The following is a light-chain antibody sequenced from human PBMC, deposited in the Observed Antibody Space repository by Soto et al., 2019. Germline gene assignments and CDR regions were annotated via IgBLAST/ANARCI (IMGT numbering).Light chain of an antibody. CDR2: GAS. V-gene: IGKV3-15*01. J-gene: IGKJ2*01. CDR3: QQYHNLPPYT. CDR1: QSVYTN. Sequence: EIVMTQSPATLSVSPGERVTLSCRASQSVYTNLAWYQEKPGQAPRLLISGASTRATGIPGRFSGSGSGTEFNLTSSSHQSEYFAVYYWQQYHNLPPYTFGQGTKLDIK.